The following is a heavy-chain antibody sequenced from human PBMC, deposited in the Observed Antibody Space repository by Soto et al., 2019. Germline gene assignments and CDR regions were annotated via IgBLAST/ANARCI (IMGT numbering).Heavy chain of an antibody. V-gene: IGHV1-69*01. CDR1: GGTFSGYA. Sequence: QAQLMQSGAEVKKPGSSVKVSCKASGGTFSGYAISWVRQAPGQGLEWMGGIIPVLGITNYAQKFQGRITIDADESTGTAYMDLRSLSSEDTAVYYCARDPRSITGTTSSEDFPHWGPGTLVSVSS. CDR2: IIPVLGIT. CDR3: ARDPRSITGTTSSEDFPH. J-gene: IGHJ1*01. D-gene: IGHD1-20*01.